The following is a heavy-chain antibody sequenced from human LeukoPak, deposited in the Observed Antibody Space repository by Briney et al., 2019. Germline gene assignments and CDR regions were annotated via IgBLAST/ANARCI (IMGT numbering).Heavy chain of an antibody. CDR3: VKDNTVTMIRGGVWFDP. V-gene: IGHV3-53*04. D-gene: IGHD3-10*01. CDR2: IYSGGTT. Sequence: GGSLRLSCAASGFTVSTNCMTWVRQAPGKGLEWVSTIYSGGTTYYADSVMGRFTISRHNSRNTLYLQMSSLRAEDTAVYYCVKDNTVTMIRGGVWFDPWGQGTLVTVSS. J-gene: IGHJ5*02. CDR1: GFTVSTNC.